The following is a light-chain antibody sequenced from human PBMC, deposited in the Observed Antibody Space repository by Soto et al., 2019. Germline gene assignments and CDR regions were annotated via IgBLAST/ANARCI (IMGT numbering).Light chain of an antibody. V-gene: IGKV3-11*01. CDR3: QQRSNWPPWT. Sequence: IVFTQSPSTLSLSPGERVTLSCRASQSVDSYLAWYQQKPGQAPRLLIYDASNRATGIPARFSGSGSGTDFTLTISSLEPEDFAVYYCQQRSNWPPWTFGQGTKVDIK. CDR2: DAS. CDR1: QSVDSY. J-gene: IGKJ1*01.